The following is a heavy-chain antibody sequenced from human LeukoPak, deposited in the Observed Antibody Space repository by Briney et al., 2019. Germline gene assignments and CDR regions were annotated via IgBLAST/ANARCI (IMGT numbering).Heavy chain of an antibody. V-gene: IGHV3-33*01. CDR1: GFMFSTYG. J-gene: IGHJ3*02. CDR3: VSAAGAFDM. CDR2: IWSDGSHK. Sequence: GGSLRLSCSASGFMFSTYGMHWIRQAPGKGLKWVAVIWSDGSHKYYIDSMKGRCTISRDNSKNMVYLQMNSLRVEDTAVYYCVSAAGAFDMWGQGTLVTVSS. D-gene: IGHD6-13*01.